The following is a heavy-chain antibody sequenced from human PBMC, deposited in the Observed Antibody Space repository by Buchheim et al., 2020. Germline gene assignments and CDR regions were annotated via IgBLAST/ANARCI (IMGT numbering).Heavy chain of an antibody. V-gene: IGHV3-49*04. CDR1: GFTFGDYA. J-gene: IGHJ4*02. CDR3: TRDSHDYGDYSDY. CDR2: IRSKAYGGTT. D-gene: IGHD4-17*01. Sequence: EVQLVESGGGLVQPGRSLRLSCTASGFTFGDYAMSWVRQAPGKGLEWVGFIRSKAYGGTTEYAASVKGRFTISRDDSKSIAYLQMNSLKTEDTAVYYCTRDSHDYGDYSDYWGQGTL.